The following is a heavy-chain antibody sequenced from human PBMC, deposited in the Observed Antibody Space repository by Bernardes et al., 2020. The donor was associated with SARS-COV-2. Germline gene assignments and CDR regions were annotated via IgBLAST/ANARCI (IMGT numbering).Heavy chain of an antibody. CDR2: IGRDSSDI. J-gene: IGHJ4*02. CDR1: GFTFSSYG. D-gene: IGHD2-15*01. CDR3: ARRLIVEDRAGLDH. V-gene: IGHV3-21*06. Sequence: GGSLRLSCVASGFTFSSYGLYWVRQAPGKGLEWVSYIGRDSSDISYLDSVKGRFTISRDDAQNSLYLQMNRLTAEDTAIYYCARRLIVEDRAGLDHWGRGTLVTVSS.